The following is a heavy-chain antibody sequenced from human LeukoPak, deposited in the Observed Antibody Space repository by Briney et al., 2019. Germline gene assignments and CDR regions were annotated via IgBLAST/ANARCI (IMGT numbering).Heavy chain of an antibody. J-gene: IGHJ4*02. CDR1: GFAFSTYA. Sequence: GGSLRLSCAASGFAFSTYAMTWVRQAPEKGLQWVSTISTSGRATYYADSVGGRFTISRDNSKNTLYLQMNSLRADDTAVYYCARDQYGHDYWGQGTLVTVSS. D-gene: IGHD2-8*01. CDR2: ISTSGRAT. CDR3: ARDQYGHDY. V-gene: IGHV3-23*01.